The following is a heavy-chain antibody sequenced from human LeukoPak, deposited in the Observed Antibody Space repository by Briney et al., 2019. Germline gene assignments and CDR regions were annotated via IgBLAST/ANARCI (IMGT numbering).Heavy chain of an antibody. D-gene: IGHD3-10*01. CDR1: GYTFTGYY. V-gene: IGHV1-2*02. CDR3: AGGRGLWFGESPPFDP. J-gene: IGHJ5*02. Sequence: ASVKVSCKASGYTFTGYYMHWVRQAPGQGLEWMGWINPNSGGTNYAQKFQGRVTITRNTSISTAYMELSSLRSEDTAVYYCAGGRGLWFGESPPFDPWGQGTLVTVSS. CDR2: INPNSGGT.